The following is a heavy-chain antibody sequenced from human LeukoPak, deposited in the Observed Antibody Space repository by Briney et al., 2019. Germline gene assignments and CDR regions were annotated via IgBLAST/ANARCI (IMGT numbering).Heavy chain of an antibody. CDR1: GFTFSSYS. V-gene: IGHV3-21*01. CDR2: ISSSGSYI. CDR3: AKDIAAAVLDP. Sequence: PGGSLRLSCAASGFTFSSYSMNWVRQAPGKGLEWVSSISSSGSYIYYADSVKGRFTISRDNAKNSLYLQMNSLRAEDTAVYYCAKDIAAAVLDPWGQGTLVTVSS. D-gene: IGHD6-13*01. J-gene: IGHJ5*02.